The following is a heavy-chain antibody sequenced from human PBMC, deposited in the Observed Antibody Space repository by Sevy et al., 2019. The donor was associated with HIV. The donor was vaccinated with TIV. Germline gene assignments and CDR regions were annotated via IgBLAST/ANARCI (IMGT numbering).Heavy chain of an antibody. D-gene: IGHD2-21*01. CDR2: ISYEGSKK. Sequence: GGSLRLSCAASGFTFSDYGMHWVRQAPGKGLEWVAVISYEGSKKHYVDSVKGRFSVSIDNSKNTLFLKMYRLRVEDTAVYYCASADAYFYGNGGQDNWFAPWGQGTLVTVSS. CDR1: GFTFSDYG. J-gene: IGHJ5*02. CDR3: ASADAYFYGNGGQDNWFAP. V-gene: IGHV3-30*03.